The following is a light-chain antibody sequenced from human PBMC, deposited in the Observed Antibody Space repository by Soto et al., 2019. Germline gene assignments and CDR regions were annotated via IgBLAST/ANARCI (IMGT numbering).Light chain of an antibody. CDR2: LGS. CDR3: MQALQTPRT. CDR1: QSLLHRDGYNY. V-gene: IGKV2-28*01. J-gene: IGKJ1*01. Sequence: DIVMTQSPLSLPVTPGEPASISCRSSQSLLHRDGYNYLDWYLQKPGQSPQLLNHLGSIRASGVPDRFSGSGSGTDFTLKISRVEAEDVGVYYCMQALQTPRTFGQGTKVEIK.